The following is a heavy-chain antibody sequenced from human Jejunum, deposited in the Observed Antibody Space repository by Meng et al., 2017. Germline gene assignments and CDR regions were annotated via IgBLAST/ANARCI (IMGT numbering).Heavy chain of an antibody. CDR2: IKQDGSER. Sequence: GESLKISCAASGFSISPFWMDWVRQAPGKGLEWVANIKQDGSERSYVDSVKGRFTISRDNAKNSLYLQMNSLRAEDTAMYYCARVRSGGNFDCWGRGTLVTVSS. V-gene: IGHV3-7*04. J-gene: IGHJ4*01. CDR3: ARVRSGGNFDC. D-gene: IGHD6-19*01. CDR1: GFSISPFW.